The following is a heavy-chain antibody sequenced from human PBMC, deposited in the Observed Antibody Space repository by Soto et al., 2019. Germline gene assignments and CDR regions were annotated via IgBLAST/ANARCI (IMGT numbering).Heavy chain of an antibody. CDR2: IYYSGST. D-gene: IGHD1-1*01. Sequence: SETLSLTCTVSGGSVSSGSYYWSWIRQPPGKGLEWIGYIYYSGSTNYNPSLKSRVTISVDTSKNQFSLKLSSVTAADTAVYYCARGKRDWNTGGVFDYWGQGTLVTVSS. CDR3: ARGKRDWNTGGVFDY. V-gene: IGHV4-61*01. CDR1: GGSVSSGSYY. J-gene: IGHJ4*02.